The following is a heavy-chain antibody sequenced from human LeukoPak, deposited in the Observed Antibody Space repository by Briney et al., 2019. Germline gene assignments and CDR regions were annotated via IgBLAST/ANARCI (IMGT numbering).Heavy chain of an antibody. J-gene: IGHJ3*02. D-gene: IGHD3-10*01. CDR1: GGSTSSSSYY. Sequence: PSETLSVTCTVSGGSTSSSSYYWGWIRQPPGKGLEWIGNIYYTGSTYYNPSLKSRFTISVDTSKNQFSLKLSSVTAADTAVYYWVRGVRIWGKGRMVTVSS. CDR2: IYYTGST. V-gene: IGHV4-39*01. CDR3: VRGVRI.